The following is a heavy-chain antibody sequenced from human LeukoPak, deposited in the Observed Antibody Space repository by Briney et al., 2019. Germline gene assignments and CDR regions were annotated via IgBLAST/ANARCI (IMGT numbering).Heavy chain of an antibody. CDR1: GGTFSSYA. J-gene: IGHJ4*02. CDR3: ARDIAAGRDY. Sequence: SVKVSCKASGGTFSSYAISSVGQAPGQGLEWMGRIIPILGIANSAQKFQGRVTITADKSTSTAYMELSSLRSEDTAVYYCARDIAAGRDYWGQGTLVTVSS. CDR2: IIPILGIA. D-gene: IGHD6-13*01. V-gene: IGHV1-69*04.